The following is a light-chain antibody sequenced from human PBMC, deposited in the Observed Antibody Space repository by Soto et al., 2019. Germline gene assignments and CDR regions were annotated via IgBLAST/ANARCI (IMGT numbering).Light chain of an antibody. CDR2: DVS. CDR1: SSDVGGYNY. CDR3: CSYSTSSTYV. V-gene: IGLV2-14*03. J-gene: IGLJ1*01. Sequence: QSVLTQPASVSGSPGQSIAISCTGTSSDVGGYNYVSWYQQHPGKAPKLMIYDVSNRPSGVSNRFSGSKSGNTASLTISGLQAEDEADYYCCSYSTSSTYVFGTGSMVTV.